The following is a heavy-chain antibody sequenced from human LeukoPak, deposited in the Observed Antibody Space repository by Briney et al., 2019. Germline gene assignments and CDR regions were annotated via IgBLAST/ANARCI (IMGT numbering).Heavy chain of an antibody. Sequence: SETLSLTCTVSGGSISSYYWSWIRQPPGKGLEWIGYIYYSGSTNYNPSLKSRVTISVDTSKNQFSLKLSTVTAADTAVYYCASVTNYYGSGSYYTRFDYWGQGTLVTVSS. J-gene: IGHJ4*02. CDR3: ASVTNYYGSGSYYTRFDY. CDR2: IYYSGST. V-gene: IGHV4-59*01. CDR1: GGSISSYY. D-gene: IGHD3-10*01.